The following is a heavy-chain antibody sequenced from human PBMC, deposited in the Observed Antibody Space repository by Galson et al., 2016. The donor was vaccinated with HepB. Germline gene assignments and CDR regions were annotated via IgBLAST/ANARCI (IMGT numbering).Heavy chain of an antibody. V-gene: IGHV3-53*01. CDR3: ARGPAGVATIG. D-gene: IGHD5-12*01. J-gene: IGHJ4*02. CDR2: IYSNGDP. Sequence: SLRLSCAASGFTVGNNYMCWVRQPPGKGLEWVSIIYSNGDPYYVDSVRGRFTISRDRSRTTLYLQMNSLRPEDTAVYYWARGPAGVATIGRGQGTLVTVSS. CDR1: GFTVGNNY.